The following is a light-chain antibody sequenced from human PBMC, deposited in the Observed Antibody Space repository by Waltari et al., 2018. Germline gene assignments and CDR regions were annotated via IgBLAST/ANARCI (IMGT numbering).Light chain of an antibody. CDR2: ATS. J-gene: IGKJ2*01. CDR3: QHTFETPYS. V-gene: IGKV1-39*01. CDR1: ENIGSY. Sequence: DIQMTQSPSSLSASIGDRVTITCRASENIGSYLNWYQQRTGEAPKLLIYATSTLQTEVPSRFSGSGSRTDFTLTISRLQPEDFATYYCQHTFETPYSFGQGTKLESK.